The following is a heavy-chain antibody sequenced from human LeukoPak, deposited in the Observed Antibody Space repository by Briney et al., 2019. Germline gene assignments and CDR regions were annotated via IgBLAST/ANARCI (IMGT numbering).Heavy chain of an antibody. Sequence: PGGSLRLSCAASGFTFSSYWMSWVRQAPGKGLGWVANIKQDGSEKYYVDSVKGRFTITRDNAKNSLYLQMNSLRAEDTAVYYCAKDTDYGFDYWGQGTLVTVSS. D-gene: IGHD4-17*01. CDR1: GFTFSSYW. V-gene: IGHV3-7*01. CDR3: AKDTDYGFDY. J-gene: IGHJ4*02. CDR2: IKQDGSEK.